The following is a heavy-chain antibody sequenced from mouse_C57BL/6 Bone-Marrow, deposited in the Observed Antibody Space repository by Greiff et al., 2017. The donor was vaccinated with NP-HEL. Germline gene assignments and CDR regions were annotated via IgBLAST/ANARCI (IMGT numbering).Heavy chain of an antibody. CDR1: GYTFTSYG. D-gene: IGHD1-1*01. J-gene: IGHJ3*01. CDR2: IYPRSGNT. CDR3: ARDYGSLY. V-gene: IGHV1-81*01. Sequence: QVQLQQSGAKLARPGASVKLSCKASGYTFTSYGISWVKQRTGQGLEWIGEIYPRSGNTYYNEKFKGKATLTADKSSSTAYMELRSLTSEDSAVYFCARDYGSLYWGQGTLVTVSA.